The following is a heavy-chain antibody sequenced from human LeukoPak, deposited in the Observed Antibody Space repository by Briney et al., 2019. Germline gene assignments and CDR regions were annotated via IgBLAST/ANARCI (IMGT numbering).Heavy chain of an antibody. J-gene: IGHJ4*02. CDR2: ISSNGGST. CDR1: GFPFSSYA. Sequence: GGSLRLSCSASGFPFSSYAMHWVRQAPGKGLEYVSAISSNGGSTYYADSVKGRFTISRDNSKNTLYLQMSSLRAEDTAVYYCVKDSRIAVAGTEFDYWGQGTLVTVSS. D-gene: IGHD6-19*01. CDR3: VKDSRIAVAGTEFDY. V-gene: IGHV3-64D*06.